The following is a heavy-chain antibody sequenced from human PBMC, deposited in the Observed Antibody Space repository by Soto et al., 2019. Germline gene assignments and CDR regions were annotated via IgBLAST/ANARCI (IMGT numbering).Heavy chain of an antibody. Sequence: QVQLVQSGAEVKKPGSSVKVSCKPSGGTFKSYVLSWVRQAPGQGLEWMGGIIPFLGSADYAQKFQDRVTITADESTSTAYMELCSLRSEDTAVYYCAGTQFDTSGYYPSGLELWGQGTLVTVAS. CDR1: GGTFKSYV. J-gene: IGHJ4*02. CDR2: IIPFLGSA. CDR3: AGTQFDTSGYYPSGLEL. D-gene: IGHD3-22*01. V-gene: IGHV1-69*01.